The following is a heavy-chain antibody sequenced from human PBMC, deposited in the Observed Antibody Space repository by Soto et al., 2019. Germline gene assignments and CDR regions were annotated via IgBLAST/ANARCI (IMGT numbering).Heavy chain of an antibody. D-gene: IGHD3-10*02. J-gene: IGHJ4*02. V-gene: IGHV4-39*07. CDR1: GGSIISSSYY. Sequence: LEILSLTCTVSGGSIISSSYYWGWIRQPPGKGLEWIGSIYYSGSTYYNPSLKNRVTISVDTSKNQFSLKASDTAMYYCARRVLRETHFDYWGQGTLVTVSS. CDR2: IYYSGST. CDR3: ARRVLRETHFDY.